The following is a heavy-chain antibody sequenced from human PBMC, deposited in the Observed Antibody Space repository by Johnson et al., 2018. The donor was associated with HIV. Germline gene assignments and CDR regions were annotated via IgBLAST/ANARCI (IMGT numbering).Heavy chain of an antibody. D-gene: IGHD5-18*01. CDR3: ARAYTYGAFDI. CDR1: GFTFRSYW. CDR2: IKEDGSAK. Sequence: EVQLVESGGHLVQPGGSLRLSCAASGFTFRSYWMSWVRQAPGKGLEWVANIKEDGSAKYYVESVKGRFTISRDNAKNSLYLQMNSLRAEDTAVYYCARAYTYGAFDIWGQGTMVTVSS. V-gene: IGHV3-7*02. J-gene: IGHJ3*02.